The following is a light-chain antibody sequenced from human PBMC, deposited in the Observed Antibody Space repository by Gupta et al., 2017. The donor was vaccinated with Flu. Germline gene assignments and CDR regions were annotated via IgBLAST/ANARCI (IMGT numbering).Light chain of an antibody. J-gene: IGLJ1*01. CDR1: SSHIGSNN. CDR3: AAWDDSRNGFV. Sequence: QSVLTQPPSASGTPGQRVTISCSGSSSHIGSNNVNWYQQLPGTAPKVLMYNNNRRRSGVPDRFSGSKYGTSAALAISGLQAEDEADYYCAAWDDSRNGFVFGTGTKVTVL. V-gene: IGLV1-44*01. CDR2: NNN.